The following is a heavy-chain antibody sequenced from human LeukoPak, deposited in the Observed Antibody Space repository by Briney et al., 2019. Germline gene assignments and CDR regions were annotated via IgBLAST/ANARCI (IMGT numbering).Heavy chain of an antibody. Sequence: SETLSFTGTVSGGSISSSSYYWGWFRQPPGKGLGWIGSIYYSGNTYYNASLKSQVSISIDTSKNQFSLRLTSVTAADTAVYYCARQTGSGLFILPGGQGTLVTVSS. J-gene: IGHJ4*02. CDR3: ARQTGSGLFILP. D-gene: IGHD3/OR15-3a*01. V-gene: IGHV4-39*01. CDR1: GGSISSSSYY. CDR2: IYYSGNT.